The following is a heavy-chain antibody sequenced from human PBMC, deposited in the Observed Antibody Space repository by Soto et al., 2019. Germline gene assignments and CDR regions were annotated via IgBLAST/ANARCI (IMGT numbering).Heavy chain of an antibody. J-gene: IGHJ6*02. V-gene: IGHV3-48*02. D-gene: IGHD6-13*01. CDR1: GFTFSNYY. Sequence: PGGALRLSCGGSGFTFSNYYITWGRPAPGKGLEWVSYISSSSSSIDYADSVQGRFSISRDNAKSSLYLQMNSLRDEDTAVYYCARRYSSTSRTMDVWGQGTTVTVSS. CDR2: ISSSSSSI. CDR3: ARRYSSTSRTMDV.